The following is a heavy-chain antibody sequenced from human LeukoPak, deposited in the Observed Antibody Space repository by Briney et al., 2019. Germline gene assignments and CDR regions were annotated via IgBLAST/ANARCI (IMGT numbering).Heavy chain of an antibody. Sequence: ASVKVSCKASGYTFTSYDINWVRQATGQGLEWMGWISAYNGNTNYAQKLQGRVTMTTDTSTGTAYMELRSLRSDDTAVYYCARDKGNLDAFDIWGQGTMVTVSS. V-gene: IGHV1-18*01. CDR1: GYTFTSYD. CDR2: ISAYNGNT. CDR3: ARDKGNLDAFDI. J-gene: IGHJ3*02.